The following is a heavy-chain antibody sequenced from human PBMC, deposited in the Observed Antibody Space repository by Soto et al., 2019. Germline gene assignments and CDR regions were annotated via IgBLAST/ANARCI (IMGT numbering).Heavy chain of an antibody. CDR2: ISGSGGDT. CDR1: GFPFSTYA. Sequence: EVQLLESGGGLVQPGGSLRLSCAASGFPFSTYAMNWARQAPGKGLEWVSAISGSGGDTYSADSVRGRFTISRDNSKNTLYLQMNSLRAEDTALYYCAKSLIATRPHVFSAESWGQGTLVTVSS. J-gene: IGHJ5*02. V-gene: IGHV3-23*01. D-gene: IGHD6-6*01. CDR3: AKSLIATRPHVFSAES.